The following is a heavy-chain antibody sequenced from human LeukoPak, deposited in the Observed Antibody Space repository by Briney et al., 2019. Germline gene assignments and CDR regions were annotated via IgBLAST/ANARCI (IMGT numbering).Heavy chain of an antibody. J-gene: IGHJ5*02. V-gene: IGHV3-21*04. CDR3: AKDAQPRSRWFDP. D-gene: IGHD3-16*01. CDR1: GFTFSSYS. CDR2: ISSSSSYI. Sequence: PGGSLRLSCAASGFTFSSYSMNWVRQAPGKGLEWVSSISSSSSYIYYADSVKGRFTISRDNAKNSLYLQMNTLRAEDTAMYYCAKDAQPRSRWFDPWGQGTLVTVSS.